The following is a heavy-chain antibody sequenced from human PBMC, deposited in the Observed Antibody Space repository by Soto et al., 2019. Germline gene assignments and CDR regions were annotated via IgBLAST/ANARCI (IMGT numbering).Heavy chain of an antibody. J-gene: IGHJ6*02. CDR1: GFTFSSYA. Sequence: PGGSLRLSCVASGFTFSSYAMSWVRQAPGKGLEWVSAISGSGGSTYYADSVKGRFTISRDNSKNTLYLQMNSLRAEDTAVYYCAKDLEGQYLPFFYYYGMDVWGQGTPVTVSS. CDR3: AKDLEGQYLPFFYYYGMDV. V-gene: IGHV3-23*01. CDR2: ISGSGGST. D-gene: IGHD3-9*01.